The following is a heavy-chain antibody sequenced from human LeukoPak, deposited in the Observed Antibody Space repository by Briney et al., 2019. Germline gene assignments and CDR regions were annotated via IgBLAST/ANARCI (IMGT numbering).Heavy chain of an antibody. CDR1: GGSISSGGYY. D-gene: IGHD2-21*01. CDR2: IYYSGST. Sequence: RPSETLSLTCTVSGGSISSGGYYWSWIRQHPGKGLERIGYIYYSGSTYYNPSLKSRVTISVDTSKNQFSLKLSSVTAADTAVYYCARDCFGNCGSAFDIWGQGTMVTVSS. J-gene: IGHJ3*02. V-gene: IGHV4-31*03. CDR3: ARDCFGNCGSAFDI.